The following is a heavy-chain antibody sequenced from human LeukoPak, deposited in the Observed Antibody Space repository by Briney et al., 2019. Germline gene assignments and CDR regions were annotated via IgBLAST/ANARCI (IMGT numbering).Heavy chain of an antibody. CDR3: ARVVWDRYGYDY. CDR2: INPNSGGT. V-gene: IGHV1-2*02. J-gene: IGHJ4*02. Sequence: ASVKVSYKASGYTFTGYYMHWVRQAPGQGLEWMGWINPNSGGTNYAQKFQGRVTMTRDTSISTAYMELSRLRSDDTAVYYCARVVWDRYGYDYWGQGTLVTVSS. D-gene: IGHD5-18*01. CDR1: GYTFTGYY.